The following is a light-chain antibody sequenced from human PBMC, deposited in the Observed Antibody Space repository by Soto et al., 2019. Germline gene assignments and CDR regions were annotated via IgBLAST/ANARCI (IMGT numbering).Light chain of an antibody. CDR1: SSAVGGYNY. Sequence: QSALTQPASVSGSPGQSITISCTGTSSAVGGYNYVSWYQQHPGKAPKLMIYEVSKRPSGVPDRFSGSKSGNTASLTVSGLQAEDEADYYCNSYAGSNNWVFGGGTKVTVL. J-gene: IGLJ3*02. CDR3: NSYAGSNNWV. CDR2: EVS. V-gene: IGLV2-8*01.